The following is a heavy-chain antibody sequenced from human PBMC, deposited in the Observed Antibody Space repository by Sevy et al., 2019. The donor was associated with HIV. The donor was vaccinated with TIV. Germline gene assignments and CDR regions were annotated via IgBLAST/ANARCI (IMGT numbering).Heavy chain of an antibody. CDR1: GGSITRSNYY. CDR3: ARRAIAVAGLDAFDI. J-gene: IGHJ3*02. CDR2: ISDTGST. D-gene: IGHD6-19*01. V-gene: IGHV4-39*01. Sequence: SETLSLTCTVSGGSITRSNYYWGWIRQPPGKGLEWVGSISDTGSTYYNPSLKSRVTIYRDTSKNQFSLKLNSVTVADTTIYYCARRAIAVAGLDAFDIWGQGTLVTVSS.